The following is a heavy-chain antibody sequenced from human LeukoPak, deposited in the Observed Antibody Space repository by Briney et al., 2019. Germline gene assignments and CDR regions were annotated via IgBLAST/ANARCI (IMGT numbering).Heavy chain of an antibody. V-gene: IGHV4-59*01. CDR2: IYYSGST. J-gene: IGHJ4*02. CDR1: GGSTSSYY. CDR3: ASGVTATPLDY. D-gene: IGHD2-21*02. Sequence: SETLSLTCTVSGGSTSSYYWSWIRQPPGKGLEWIGYIYYSGSTNYNPSLKSRVTISVDTSKNQFSLKLSSVTAADTAVYYCASGVTATPLDYWGQGTLVTVSS.